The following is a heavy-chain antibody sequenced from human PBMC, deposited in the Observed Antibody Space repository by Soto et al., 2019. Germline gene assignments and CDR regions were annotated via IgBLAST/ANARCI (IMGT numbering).Heavy chain of an antibody. Sequence: QVQLVQSGAEVKKPGASVKVSCKASGYTFTSYGISWVRQAPGQGLEWMGWISAYNGNTNYAQKLQGRDTMTTAASTCTAYMELRSLSSDDTAVYYCSRGGSYYGGYSFDYWGQGTLVTVSS. CDR2: ISAYNGNT. CDR3: SRGGSYYGGYSFDY. D-gene: IGHD1-26*01. CDR1: GYTFTSYG. J-gene: IGHJ4*02. V-gene: IGHV1-18*01.